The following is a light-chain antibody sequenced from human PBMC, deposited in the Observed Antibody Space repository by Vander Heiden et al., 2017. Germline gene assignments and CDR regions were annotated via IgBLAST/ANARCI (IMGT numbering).Light chain of an antibody. CDR1: QDVSRY. CDR2: SAS. Sequence: DIRLTHSPSFLSASVGDRVTITCRASQDVSRYLAWYQQQPAKAPKLLLYSASTLQSGVPSRFSGSGSGTAFTLTISSLQPEDFATYYCQQSNSFPIYSFGPGSRVDFK. CDR3: QQSNSFPIYS. J-gene: IGKJ3*01. V-gene: IGKV1-9*01.